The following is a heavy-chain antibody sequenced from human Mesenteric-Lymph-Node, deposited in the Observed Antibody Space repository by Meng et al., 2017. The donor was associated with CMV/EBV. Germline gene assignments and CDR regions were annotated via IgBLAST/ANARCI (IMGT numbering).Heavy chain of an antibody. CDR1: GGAIGSGGFY. J-gene: IGHJ5*02. CDR2: IYHSGST. V-gene: IGHV4-31*02. D-gene: IGHD2/OR15-2a*01. Sequence: VSGGAIGSGGFYWNWVRQQPRKGLEWIGYIYHSGSTYYNPSHESRVSISVDTSKNQFSLRLSSVTAADAAVYYCAKGLSTLDWFDPWGQGTLVTVSS. CDR3: AKGLSTLDWFDP.